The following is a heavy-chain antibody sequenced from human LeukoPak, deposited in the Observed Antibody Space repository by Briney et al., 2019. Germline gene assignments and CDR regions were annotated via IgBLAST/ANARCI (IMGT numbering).Heavy chain of an antibody. CDR2: IRSKANSYAT. CDR3: ATLYDLFDY. Sequence: GGSLKLSCAASGFTFSGSAMHWVRQASGKGLEWVGRIRSKANSYATAYAASVKGRFTISRDNSKNTLYLQMNSLRAEDTAVYYCATLYDLFDYWGQGTLVTVSS. J-gene: IGHJ4*02. CDR1: GFTFSGSA. V-gene: IGHV3-73*01. D-gene: IGHD1-1*01.